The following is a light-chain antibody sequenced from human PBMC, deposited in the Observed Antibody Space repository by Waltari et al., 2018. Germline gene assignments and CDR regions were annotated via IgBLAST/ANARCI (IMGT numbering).Light chain of an antibody. V-gene: IGKV4-1*01. CDR2: WAA. CDR3: QQYYAIPRT. CDR1: QTVLYSSNNKNY. J-gene: IGKJ1*01. Sequence: DIVMTQSPESLAVSLGERATINCRYSQTVLYSSNNKNYLAWYQQGPGQPPKLLIYWAATRDSGVPDRFSGSGYGTDFTLTISSLLPEDVAVYYCQQYYAIPRTFGQGTKVEIK.